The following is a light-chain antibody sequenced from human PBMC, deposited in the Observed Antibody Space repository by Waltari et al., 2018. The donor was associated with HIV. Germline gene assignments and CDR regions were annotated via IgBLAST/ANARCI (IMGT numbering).Light chain of an antibody. Sequence: QSALTQPASVSGSPGQSITISCTGTSSDVGGYNYVSWYQQHPGQVPKLMIFDVSNLPSGVSNRFSGSKSGNTGSLTISGLQAEDEADYYCSSYTSSSTLYVFGSGTKVTVL. CDR1: SSDVGGYNY. CDR3: SSYTSSSTLYV. V-gene: IGLV2-14*03. J-gene: IGLJ1*01. CDR2: DVS.